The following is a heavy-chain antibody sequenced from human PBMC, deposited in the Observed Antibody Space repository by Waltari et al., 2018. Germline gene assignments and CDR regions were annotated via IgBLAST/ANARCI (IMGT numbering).Heavy chain of an antibody. CDR3: AREGEQLGLDY. J-gene: IGHJ4*02. D-gene: IGHD6-13*01. V-gene: IGHV4-4*07. CDR1: GGSISSYY. Sequence: QVQLQESGPGLVKPSETLSLTCTVSGGSISSYYWSWIRQPAGKGLEWIGRIYTSGSTNDTPALKSGATMSVDTSTNQSSRKLSSVTAADTAVYYCAREGEQLGLDYWGQGTLVTVSS. CDR2: IYTSGST.